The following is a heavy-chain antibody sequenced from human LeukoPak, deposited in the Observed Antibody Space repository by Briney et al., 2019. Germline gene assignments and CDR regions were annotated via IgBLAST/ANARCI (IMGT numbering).Heavy chain of an antibody. V-gene: IGHV1-69*05. CDR3: ARHHVDTAMVTYDY. D-gene: IGHD5-18*01. Sequence: SVKVSCKASGGTFSSYAISWVRQTPGQGLEWMGGIIPIFGTANYAQKFQGRVTVTTDESTSTAYMELSSLRSEDTAVYYCARHHVDTAMVTYDYWGQGTLVTVSS. J-gene: IGHJ4*02. CDR2: IIPIFGTA. CDR1: GGTFSSYA.